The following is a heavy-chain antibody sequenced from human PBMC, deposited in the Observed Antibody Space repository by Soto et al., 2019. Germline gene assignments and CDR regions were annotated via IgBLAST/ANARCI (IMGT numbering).Heavy chain of an antibody. CDR2: IWFDGSDK. J-gene: IGHJ3*02. Sequence: QVQLVESGGGVVQPGRSLRLSCAASGFTFSSYGMHWVRQAPGKGLEWVALIWFDGSDKYYTESVKGRFTISRDNSKSTLYLQMNSLRAEDTAEYYCARLYCSASSCYSAGAFDIRGQGTMVTVSS. CDR1: GFTFSSYG. CDR3: ARLYCSASSCYSAGAFDI. D-gene: IGHD2-15*01. V-gene: IGHV3-33*01.